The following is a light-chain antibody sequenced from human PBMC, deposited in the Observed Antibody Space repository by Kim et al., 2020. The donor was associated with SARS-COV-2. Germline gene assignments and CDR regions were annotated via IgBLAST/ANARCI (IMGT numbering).Light chain of an antibody. V-gene: IGKV1-12*01. Sequence: SASVGDRVTITCRASQSISSWLAWYQQKPGKAPMVLIYAASSLQSGVPARFSGSGSGTDSTLTISSLQPEDFATYYCQQTNSFPNTFGQGTKLEI. J-gene: IGKJ2*01. CDR1: QSISSW. CDR3: QQTNSFPNT. CDR2: AAS.